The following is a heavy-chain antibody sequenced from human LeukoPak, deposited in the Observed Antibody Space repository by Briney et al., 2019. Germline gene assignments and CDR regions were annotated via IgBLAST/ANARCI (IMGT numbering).Heavy chain of an antibody. CDR2: IGSDGSTT. D-gene: IGHD3-22*01. CDR3: ARERSGSSGYYSAIDS. V-gene: IGHV3-74*01. J-gene: IGHJ4*02. CDR1: GFTLSSYW. Sequence: PGGSLRLSCVASGFTLSSYWMHWVRQPPGNGLVWVSRIGSDGSTTTYADSVKGRFTISRDNAKNTLYLQMNSLRAEDTAVYYCARERSGSSGYYSAIDSWGQGTLVTVSS.